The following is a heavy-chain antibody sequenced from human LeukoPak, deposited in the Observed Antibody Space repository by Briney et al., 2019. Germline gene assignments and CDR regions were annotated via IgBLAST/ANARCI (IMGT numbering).Heavy chain of an antibody. Sequence: PSETLSLTGTVSGGSISSGSYYWSWIRQPAGKGLEWIGRIYTSGSTNYNPSLKSRVTISVDTSKNQFSLKLSSVTAADTAVYYCAREEGFYDTAMWDYWGQGTLVTVSS. J-gene: IGHJ4*02. CDR1: GGSISSGSYY. D-gene: IGHD3-9*01. CDR2: IYTSGST. V-gene: IGHV4-61*02. CDR3: AREEGFYDTAMWDY.